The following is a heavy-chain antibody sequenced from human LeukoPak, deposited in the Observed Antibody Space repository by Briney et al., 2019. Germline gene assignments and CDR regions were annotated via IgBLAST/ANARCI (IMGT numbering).Heavy chain of an antibody. CDR3: ARDRRWLQSGAWYFDL. CDR1: GGSISSYY. CDR2: IYYSGST. V-gene: IGHV4-59*01. D-gene: IGHD5-24*01. J-gene: IGHJ2*01. Sequence: SETLSLTCTVSGGSISSYYWSRIRQPPGKGLEWIGYIYYSGSTNYNPSLKSRVTISVDTSKNQFSLKLSSVTAADTAVYYCARDRRWLQSGAWYFDLWGRGTLVTVSS.